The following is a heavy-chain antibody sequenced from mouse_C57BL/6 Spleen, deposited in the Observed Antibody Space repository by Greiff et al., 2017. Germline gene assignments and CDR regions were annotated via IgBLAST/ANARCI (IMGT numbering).Heavy chain of an antibody. CDR3: AIGRGLRGYFDY. CDR2: INYDGSST. J-gene: IGHJ2*01. D-gene: IGHD2-2*01. V-gene: IGHV5-16*01. CDR1: GFTFSDYY. Sequence: EVQRVESEGGLVQPGSSMKLSCTASGFTFSDYYMAWVRQVPEKGLEWVANINYDGSSTYYLDSLKSRFIISRDNAKNILYLQMSSLKSEDTATYYCAIGRGLRGYFDYWGQGTTLTVSS.